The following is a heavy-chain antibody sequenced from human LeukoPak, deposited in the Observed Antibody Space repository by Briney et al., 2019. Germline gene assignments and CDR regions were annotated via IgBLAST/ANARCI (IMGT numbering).Heavy chain of an antibody. CDR3: AKGLDDYGDLFDY. J-gene: IGHJ4*02. V-gene: IGHV3-30-3*01. CDR2: ISYDGSNK. CDR1: GFTLRSYT. Sequence: GGSLRLSCAASGFTLRSYTMNWVRQAPGKGLEWVAFISYDGSNKYYADSVKGRFTISRDNSKNTLYLQMNSLRAEDTAVYYCAKGLDDYGDLFDYWGQGTLVTVSS. D-gene: IGHD4-17*01.